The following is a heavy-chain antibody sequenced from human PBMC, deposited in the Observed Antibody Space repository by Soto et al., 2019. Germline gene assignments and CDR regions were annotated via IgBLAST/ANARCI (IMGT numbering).Heavy chain of an antibody. CDR3: ARVGSSGWSPDY. CDR1: GGSISGHY. J-gene: IGHJ4*02. D-gene: IGHD6-19*01. CDR2: IFYSGST. V-gene: IGHV4-59*11. Sequence: AETLSLTCTVSGGSISGHYWIWIRQSPGKGLEWIGYIFYSGSTNYNPSLKSRVTLSADTSKNQFSLRLSSVTAADTAVYYCARVGSSGWSPDYWGQGTLVTVSS.